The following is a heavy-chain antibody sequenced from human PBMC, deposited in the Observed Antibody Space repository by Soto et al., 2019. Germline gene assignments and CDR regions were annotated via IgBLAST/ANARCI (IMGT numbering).Heavy chain of an antibody. CDR3: ARDGTTVTTRSLGNWFDP. Sequence: GGSLRLSCAASGFTFSSYSMNWVRQAPGKGLEWVSYISSSSSTIYYADSVKGRFTISRDNAKNSLYLQMNSLRDEDTAVYYCARDGTTVTTRSLGNWFDPWGQGTLVTVSS. D-gene: IGHD4-4*01. CDR1: GFTFSSYS. CDR2: ISSSSSTI. V-gene: IGHV3-48*02. J-gene: IGHJ5*02.